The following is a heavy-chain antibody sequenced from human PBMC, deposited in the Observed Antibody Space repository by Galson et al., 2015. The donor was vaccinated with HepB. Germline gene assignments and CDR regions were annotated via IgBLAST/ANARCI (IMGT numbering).Heavy chain of an antibody. V-gene: IGHV1-46*01. J-gene: IGHJ6*02. D-gene: IGHD3-3*01. CDR3: ARCLGGVSYYDFGDGLDI. Sequence: SVKVSCKASGYTFSNYYMHWVRQAPGQGLEWMGIINPNGGSTRYAQKFEGRLTMTRDASTSTVHMELGSLRSEDTAVYYCARCLGGVSYYDFGDGLDIWGQGTTVTVSS. CDR2: INPNGGST. CDR1: GYTFSNYY.